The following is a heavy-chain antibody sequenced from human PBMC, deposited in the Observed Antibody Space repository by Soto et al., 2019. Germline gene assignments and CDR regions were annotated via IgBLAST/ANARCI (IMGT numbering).Heavy chain of an antibody. CDR1: GFSLTTGVG. Sequence: SGPTLVNPTQTLTLTCSFSGFSLTTGVGVGWIRQPPGKALEWLAIIYWNDEKLYNHSLKTRLTITKDTSKHQVVLTVTDMDPVDTATYYCAHRVNMARGPYNYFGPWGQGTLFTVSS. CDR2: IYWNDEK. J-gene: IGHJ5*02. D-gene: IGHD3-10*01. CDR3: AHRVNMARGPYNYFGP. V-gene: IGHV2-5*01.